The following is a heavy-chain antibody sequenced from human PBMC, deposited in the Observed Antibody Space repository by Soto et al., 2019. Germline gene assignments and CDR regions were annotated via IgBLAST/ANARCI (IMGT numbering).Heavy chain of an antibody. D-gene: IGHD1-1*01. CDR3: ARDPGGATGFDP. J-gene: IGHJ5*02. CDR2: MSTYTGDT. V-gene: IGHV1-18*01. Sequence: QVQLVQSGAEVKKPGASVKVSCKTFGYSFTVYGISWVRQAPGQGREWMGWMSTYTGDTNYARKFRGRVTMTTDISTSTASMELRSLTSDDTAVYYCARDPGGATGFDPWGQGTPVIVST. CDR1: GYSFTVYG.